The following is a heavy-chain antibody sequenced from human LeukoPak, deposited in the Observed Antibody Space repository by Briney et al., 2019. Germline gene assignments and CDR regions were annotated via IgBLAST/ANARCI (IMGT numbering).Heavy chain of an antibody. Sequence: GGSLRLSCGASGFTFSSYGMSWARQAPGKGLEWVSVIYSGGSIYYADSVKGRFTSSRDNSKNTVYLQLYSLRVEDTAVYFCARDSHKGFWGQGVLVTVSS. V-gene: IGHV3-23*03. CDR2: IYSGGSI. CDR1: GFTFSSYG. CDR3: ARDSHKGF. J-gene: IGHJ4*02.